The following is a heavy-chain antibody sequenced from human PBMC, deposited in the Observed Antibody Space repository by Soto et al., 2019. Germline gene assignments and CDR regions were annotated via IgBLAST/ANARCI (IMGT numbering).Heavy chain of an antibody. D-gene: IGHD3-9*01. CDR3: AKDHDGYFKAFDI. CDR1: GFTFDDYA. V-gene: IGHV3-9*01. CDR2: ISWNSGSI. Sequence: EVQLVESGGGLVQPGRSLRLSCAASGFTFDDYAMHWVRQAPGKGLEWVSGISWNSGSIGYVDSVKGRFTISRDNAKNSLYLQMNSLRAEDTALYYCAKDHDGYFKAFDIWGQGTMVTVSS. J-gene: IGHJ3*02.